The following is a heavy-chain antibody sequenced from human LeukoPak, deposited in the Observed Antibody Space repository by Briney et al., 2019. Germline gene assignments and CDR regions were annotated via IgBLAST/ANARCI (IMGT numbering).Heavy chain of an antibody. CDR2: MNPNSGNT. Sequence: ASVKVSCKASGYTFTSYDINWVRQATGQGLEWMGWMNPNSGNTGYAQKFQGRVTMTRNTSISTAYMELSSLRSEDTAVYYCARDGAFYSSGWYWFDPWGQGTLVTVSS. J-gene: IGHJ5*02. D-gene: IGHD6-19*01. CDR3: ARDGAFYSSGWYWFDP. V-gene: IGHV1-8*01. CDR1: GYTFTSYD.